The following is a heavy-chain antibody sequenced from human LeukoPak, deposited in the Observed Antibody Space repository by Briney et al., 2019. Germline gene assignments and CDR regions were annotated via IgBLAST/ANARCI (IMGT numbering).Heavy chain of an antibody. Sequence: GGSLRLSCAASGFTIGTSAMNWVPQAAGKGLEWVSTISGSGGSTYYADSVKGRFTISRDNSKNTVYVQMSSLRAEDTAIYYCAKDDDDFLDVFDIWGQGTMVTVSS. CDR1: GFTIGTSA. D-gene: IGHD3-3*01. V-gene: IGHV3-23*01. CDR3: AKDDDDFLDVFDI. J-gene: IGHJ3*02. CDR2: ISGSGGST.